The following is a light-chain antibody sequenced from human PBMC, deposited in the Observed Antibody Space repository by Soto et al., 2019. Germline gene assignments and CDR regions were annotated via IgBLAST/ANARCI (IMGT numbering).Light chain of an antibody. CDR3: CSYSGSSTLVV. CDR2: DVN. V-gene: IGLV2-14*03. J-gene: IGLJ2*01. CDR1: SSDVAGYNF. Sequence: QSALTQPASVSGSPGQSIVISCTGSSSDVAGYNFVSWYQQHPGIAPKLMIFDVNLRPSGVSNRFSGSKSGNTASLTISGLLAEDEADYYCCSYSGSSTLVVFGGGTKLTVL.